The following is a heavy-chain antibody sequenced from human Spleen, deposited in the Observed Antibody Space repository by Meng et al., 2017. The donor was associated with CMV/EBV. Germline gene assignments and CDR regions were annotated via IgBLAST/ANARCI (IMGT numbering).Heavy chain of an antibody. V-gene: IGHV3-53*05. CDR1: GFTVSSNY. D-gene: IGHD2-2*01. J-gene: IGHJ4*02. CDR3: ATVRLWFGSTSRDYFDY. Sequence: GGSLRLSCAASGFTVSSNYMSWVRQAPGKGLEWVSVIYSGGSTYYADSVKGRFTISRDNSKNTLYLQMNSLRSEDTAVYYCATVRLWFGSTSRDYFDYWGQGTLVTVSS. CDR2: IYSGGST.